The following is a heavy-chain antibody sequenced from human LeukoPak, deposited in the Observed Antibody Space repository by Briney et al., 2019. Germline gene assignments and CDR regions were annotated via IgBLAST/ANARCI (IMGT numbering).Heavy chain of an antibody. J-gene: IGHJ4*02. D-gene: IGHD3-3*01. V-gene: IGHV1-2*02. CDR2: INPNSGGT. CDR3: AIAFTIFAHQPCPY. CDR1: GYTFTGYY. Sequence: VASVKVSCKASGYTFTGYYMHWVRHAPGQGLEWMGWINPNSGGTNYAQKFQGRVTMTRDTSISTAYMELSRLRSDDTAVYYCAIAFTIFAHQPCPYWGQGTLVTVSS.